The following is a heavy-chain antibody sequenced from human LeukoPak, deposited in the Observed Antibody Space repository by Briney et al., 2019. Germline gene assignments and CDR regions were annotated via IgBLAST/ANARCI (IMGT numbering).Heavy chain of an antibody. V-gene: IGHV4-34*01. CDR3: ARGPRYFDWLLPPYYYYMDV. CDR2: INHSGST. D-gene: IGHD3-9*01. J-gene: IGHJ6*03. CDR1: GGSFSGYY. Sequence: SETLSLTCAVYGGSFSGYYWSWIRQPPGKGLEWIGEINHSGSTNYNPSHKSRVTISVDTSKNQFSLKLSSVTAADTAVYYCARGPRYFDWLLPPYYYYMDVWGKGTTVTVSS.